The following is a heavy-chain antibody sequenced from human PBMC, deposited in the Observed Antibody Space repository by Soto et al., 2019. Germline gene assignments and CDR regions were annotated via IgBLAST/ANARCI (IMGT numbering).Heavy chain of an antibody. Sequence: PGGSLRLSCAASGFTFSSYAMHWVRQAPGKGLEWVAVISYDGSNKYYADSVKGRFTISRDNSKNTLYLQMNSLRAEDTAVYYCARSSLGTGAAAGTGLYWGQGTLVTVSS. V-gene: IGHV3-30-3*01. D-gene: IGHD6-13*01. CDR3: ARSSLGTGAAAGTGLY. CDR2: ISYDGSNK. J-gene: IGHJ4*02. CDR1: GFTFSSYA.